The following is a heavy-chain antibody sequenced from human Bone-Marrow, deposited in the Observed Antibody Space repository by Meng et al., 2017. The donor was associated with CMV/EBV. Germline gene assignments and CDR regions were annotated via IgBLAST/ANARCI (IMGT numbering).Heavy chain of an antibody. J-gene: IGHJ4*02. CDR1: GGSISSGDYY. V-gene: IGHV4-61*08. CDR3: ARVLRGIAVAGYDY. CDR2: IYYSGST. D-gene: IGHD6-19*01. Sequence: SETLSLTCTVSGGSISSGDYYWSWIRQPPGKGLEWIGYIYYSGSTNYNPSLKSRVTISVDTSKNQFSLKLSSVTAADTAVYYCARVLRGIAVAGYDYWGQGTLVTVSS.